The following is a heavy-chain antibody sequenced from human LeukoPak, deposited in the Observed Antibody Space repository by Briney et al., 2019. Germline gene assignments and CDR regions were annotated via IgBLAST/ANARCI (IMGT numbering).Heavy chain of an antibody. CDR1: EFTSSAFW. CDR3: ARDGPIAAAAKLNPLDY. V-gene: IGHV3-7*01. CDR2: INKDGTEK. Sequence: GGSLRLSCAASEFTSSAFWMSWVRRPPGKGLEWVANINKDGTEKEYVDSVKGRFSIFRDNAKNSVFLQMNSLRAEDTAVYYCARDGPIAAAAKLNPLDYWGQGTLVTVSS. D-gene: IGHD6-13*01. J-gene: IGHJ4*02.